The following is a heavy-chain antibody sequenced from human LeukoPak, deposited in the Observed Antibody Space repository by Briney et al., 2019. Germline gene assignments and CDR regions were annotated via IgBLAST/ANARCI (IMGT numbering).Heavy chain of an antibody. CDR2: ISGSGGST. CDR1: GFTFSSYA. D-gene: IGHD6-13*01. V-gene: IGHV3-23*01. CDR3: AKTREGSSSRPGHYYYYGMDV. J-gene: IGHJ6*02. Sequence: GGSLRLSCAASGFTFSSYAMSWVRQAPGEGLEWVSAISGSGGSTYYADSMKGRFTISRDNSKNTLYLQMNSLRAEDTAVYYCAKTREGSSSRPGHYYYYGMDVWGQGTTVTVSS.